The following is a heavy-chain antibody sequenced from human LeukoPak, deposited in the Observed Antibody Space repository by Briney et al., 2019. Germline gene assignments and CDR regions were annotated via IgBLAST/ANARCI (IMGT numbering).Heavy chain of an antibody. Sequence: PGGSLRLSCAASGFTFDDYAMHWVRQAPGKGLEWVSGISWNSGSIGYADSVKGRFTISRDNAKNSLYLQMNSLRAEDTALYYCAKEYYGAFDYRGQGTLVTVSS. V-gene: IGHV3-9*01. CDR2: ISWNSGSI. CDR3: AKEYYGAFDY. D-gene: IGHD4-17*01. CDR1: GFTFDDYA. J-gene: IGHJ4*02.